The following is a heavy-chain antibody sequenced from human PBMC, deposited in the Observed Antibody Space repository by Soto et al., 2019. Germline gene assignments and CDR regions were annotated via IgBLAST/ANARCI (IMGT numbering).Heavy chain of an antibody. V-gene: IGHV4-30-2*01. Sequence: SETLSLTCAVSGGSIISGGYSWSLIRQPPGKGLEWIGYIYHSGSTYYNPSLKSRVTISVDRSKNQFSLKLSSVTAADTAVYYCARTDTAMADAFDIWGQGTMVTVSS. CDR1: GGSIISGGYS. CDR3: ARTDTAMADAFDI. CDR2: IYHSGST. D-gene: IGHD5-18*01. J-gene: IGHJ3*02.